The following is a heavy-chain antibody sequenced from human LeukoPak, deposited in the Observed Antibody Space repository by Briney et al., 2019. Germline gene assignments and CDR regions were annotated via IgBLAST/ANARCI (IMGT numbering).Heavy chain of an antibody. V-gene: IGHV4-39*01. Sequence: PETLSLTCSVSGGSISSSSYSWGWIRQPPGKGLEWIGSIYYSGNTQYNPSLKSRVTISVDTSKNQFSLKLSSVTAADTALYYCARHKVYGSGSFYFDYWGQGTLVTVSS. CDR1: GGSISSSSYS. CDR3: ARHKVYGSGSFYFDY. J-gene: IGHJ4*02. CDR2: IYYSGNT. D-gene: IGHD3-10*01.